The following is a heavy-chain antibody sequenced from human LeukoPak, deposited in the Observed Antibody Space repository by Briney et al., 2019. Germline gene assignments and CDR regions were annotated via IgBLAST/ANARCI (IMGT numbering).Heavy chain of an antibody. D-gene: IGHD3-22*01. CDR1: GGSISSSSYY. Sequence: SETLSLTCTVSGGSISSSSYYWGWIRQPPGKGLEWIGSIYYSGSTYYNPSLKSRVTISVDTSKNQFSLKLSSVTAADTAVYYCARDSSGYHYYYYYMDVWGKGTTVTVSS. V-gene: IGHV4-39*07. CDR2: IYYSGST. CDR3: ARDSSGYHYYYYYMDV. J-gene: IGHJ6*03.